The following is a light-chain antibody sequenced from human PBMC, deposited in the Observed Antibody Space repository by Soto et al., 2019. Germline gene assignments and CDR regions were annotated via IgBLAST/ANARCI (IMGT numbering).Light chain of an antibody. CDR3: AAWDDSLNGWV. CDR1: SSNIGSNT. CDR2: SND. V-gene: IGLV1-44*01. J-gene: IGLJ3*02. Sequence: QSVLTQAPSASGTPGQRVTISCSGSSSNIGSNTVSWYQQVPATAPKLLIYSNDQRPSGVPDRFSGSKSGTSASLAIGGLQSEDEADYYCAAWDDSLNGWVFGGGTKLTVL.